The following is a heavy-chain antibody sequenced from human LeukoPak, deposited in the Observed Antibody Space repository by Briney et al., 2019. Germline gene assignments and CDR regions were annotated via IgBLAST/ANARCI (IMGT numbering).Heavy chain of an antibody. CDR1: GFTFSSYG. D-gene: IGHD1-26*01. J-gene: IGHJ3*02. Sequence: VGALRLSCAASGFTFSSYGMNWVRQAPGKGLEGVSYLSSGNTMYYADSLKGGFTIPRDNAKNTLFLQMISLRDEDTAVYYCARYEVGAFDIWGQGTLVTVSS. V-gene: IGHV3-48*02. CDR2: LSSGNTM. CDR3: ARYEVGAFDI.